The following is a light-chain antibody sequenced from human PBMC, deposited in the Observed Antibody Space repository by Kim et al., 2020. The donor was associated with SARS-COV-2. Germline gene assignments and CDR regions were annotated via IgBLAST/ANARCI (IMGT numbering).Light chain of an antibody. J-gene: IGKJ1*01. CDR1: QTVSTY. CDR2: MAT. Sequence: IQMTQSPSSLSAAVGDTVTITCRASQTVSTYVNWYQHRSGKAPKLLIYMATSLQSGVPSRFGGSGSGTDFTLTISGLQPADYATYYCQQGYATPTFGQGTKVDIK. V-gene: IGKV1-39*01. CDR3: QQGYATPT.